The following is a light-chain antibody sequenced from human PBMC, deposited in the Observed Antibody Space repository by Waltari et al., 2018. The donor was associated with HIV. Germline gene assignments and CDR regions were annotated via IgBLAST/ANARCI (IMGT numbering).Light chain of an antibody. CDR2: DVT. J-gene: IGLJ2*01. CDR3: ASHAGSKDV. Sequence: QSALTQPPSASGSPGQSVTISCTGTSSDVGAYNYVSWFQQHPGKAPKLMIYDVTRRPSVFPYRFSGSNSGNTASLTVSGLQAEDEADYYCASHAGSKDVFGGGTRLTVL. V-gene: IGLV2-8*01. CDR1: SSDVGAYNY.